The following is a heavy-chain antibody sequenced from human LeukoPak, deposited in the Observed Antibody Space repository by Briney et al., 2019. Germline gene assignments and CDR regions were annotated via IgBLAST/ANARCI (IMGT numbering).Heavy chain of an antibody. CDR3: ANYNSGSGLHYFDY. D-gene: IGHD3-10*01. CDR2: IYYSGST. J-gene: IGHJ4*02. V-gene: IGHV4-28*01. CDR1: SYSISSSNW. Sequence: PSDTLSLTCAVSSYSISSSNWWGWIRQPPGKGLEWIGYIYYSGSTYYSPSLKSRVTMSVDTSKNQFSLKLNSVTAADTAVYYCANYNSGSGLHYFDYWSQGTLVTVSS.